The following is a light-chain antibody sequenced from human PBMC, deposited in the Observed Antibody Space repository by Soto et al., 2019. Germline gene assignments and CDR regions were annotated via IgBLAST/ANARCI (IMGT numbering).Light chain of an antibody. V-gene: IGKV3-15*01. CDR1: QSVGNN. J-gene: IGKJ4*01. Sequence: EIVVTQSPATLSVSPGERATLSCRASQSVGNNFAWYQQKPGQAPRLLIFATSTRATGVPARFSGGGSGTEFSLTFSSLQSEDFAVYYCQQYGDWPLTFGGGAKVVIE. CDR3: QQYGDWPLT. CDR2: ATS.